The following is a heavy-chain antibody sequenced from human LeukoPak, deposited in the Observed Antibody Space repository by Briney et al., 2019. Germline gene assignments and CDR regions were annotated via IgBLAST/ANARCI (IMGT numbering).Heavy chain of an antibody. CDR1: GGTFSSYT. CDR3: ARDYYYDSSGYYDRARPFDY. V-gene: IGHV1-69*04. CDR2: IIPILGIA. Sequence: SVKVSCKASGGTFSSYTISWVRQASGQGLEWMGRIIPILGIANYAQKFQGRVTITADKSTSTAYMELSSLRSEDTAVYYCARDYYYDSSGYYDRARPFDYWGQGTLVTVSS. J-gene: IGHJ4*02. D-gene: IGHD3-22*01.